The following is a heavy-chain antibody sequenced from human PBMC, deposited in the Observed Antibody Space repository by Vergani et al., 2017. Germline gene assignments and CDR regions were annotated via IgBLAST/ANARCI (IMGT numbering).Heavy chain of an antibody. Sequence: QVQLQQWGAGLLKPSETLSLTCAVSGYPISSGYYWGWIRQPPGKGLEWIGSIYHSGSTYYNPSLKSRVTISVDTSKNQFSLKLSSVTAADTAVYYCAREGGSPKGPYNWFDPWGQGTLVTVSS. J-gene: IGHJ5*02. D-gene: IGHD1-26*01. CDR3: AREGGSPKGPYNWFDP. V-gene: IGHV4-38-2*02. CDR2: IYHSGST. CDR1: GYPISSGYY.